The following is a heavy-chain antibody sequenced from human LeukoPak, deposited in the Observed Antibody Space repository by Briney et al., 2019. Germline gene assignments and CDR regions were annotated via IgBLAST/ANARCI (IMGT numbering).Heavy chain of an antibody. CDR1: GFTFTSSA. V-gene: IGHV1-58*02. J-gene: IGHJ3*02. Sequence: SVKVSCKASGFTFTSSAMQWVRQARGRHLEWIGWIVVGRGNTDYAQKFQERVTITRDMSTSTVYMEVSSLRSEDTAVYYCATDQSGGYFNDAFDIWGQGTMVTVSS. CDR2: IVVGRGNT. D-gene: IGHD2-15*01. CDR3: ATDQSGGYFNDAFDI.